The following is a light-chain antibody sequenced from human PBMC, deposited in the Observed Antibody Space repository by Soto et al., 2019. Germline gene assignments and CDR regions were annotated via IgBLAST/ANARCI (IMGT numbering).Light chain of an antibody. J-gene: IGKJ1*01. CDR3: QQYNSYSRT. CDR2: KAS. Sequence: DIPMTQSPSTLSASVGDRVTITCRASQSISSWLAWYQQKPGKAPKLLIYKASSLESGVPSRFSGSGSGTEFTLTISSLQPDDFATYYCQQYNSYSRTFGPGTKVEI. CDR1: QSISSW. V-gene: IGKV1-5*03.